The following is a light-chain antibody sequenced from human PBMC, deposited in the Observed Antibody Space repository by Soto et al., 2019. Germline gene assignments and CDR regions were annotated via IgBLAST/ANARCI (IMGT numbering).Light chain of an antibody. CDR2: AAS. V-gene: IGKV1-12*01. CDR1: QTISSW. J-gene: IGKJ5*01. Sequence: DIQMTQAPSTLSGSVGDRVTITCRASQTISSWLAWYQQKPGKAPKLLIYAASTLQSGVPSRFSGNGSGTDFTLIISSLQPEDSATYYCQQAYSCPITFGQGTRLEIK. CDR3: QQAYSCPIT.